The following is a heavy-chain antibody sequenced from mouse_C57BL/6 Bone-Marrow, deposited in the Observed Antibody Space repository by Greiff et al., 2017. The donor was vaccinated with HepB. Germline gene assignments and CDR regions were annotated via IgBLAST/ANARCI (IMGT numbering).Heavy chain of an antibody. J-gene: IGHJ3*01. CDR2: IDPETGGT. V-gene: IGHV1-15*01. CDR1: GYTFTDYE. CDR3: TRKGYYGSSRAWFAY. Sequence: VQLVESGAELVRPGASVTLSCKASGYTFTDYEMHWVKQTPVHGLEWIGAIDPETGGTAYNQKFKGKAILTADKSSSTAYMELRSLTSEDSAVYYCTRKGYYGSSRAWFAYWGQGTLVTVSA. D-gene: IGHD1-1*01.